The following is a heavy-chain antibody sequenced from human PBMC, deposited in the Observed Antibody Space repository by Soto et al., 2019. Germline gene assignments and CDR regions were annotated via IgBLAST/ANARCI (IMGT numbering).Heavy chain of an antibody. CDR3: ARTSGGNSGAYFDY. V-gene: IGHV4-4*02. CDR2: IYHSVST. D-gene: IGHD2-21*02. Sequence: SETLSLTXAVSGGSISSSNWWSWVRQPPGKGLEWIGEIYHSVSTNYNPSLKSRVTISVDKSKNQFSLKLSSVTAADTAVYYCARTSGGNSGAYFDYWGQGTLVTVSS. J-gene: IGHJ4*02. CDR1: GGSISSSNW.